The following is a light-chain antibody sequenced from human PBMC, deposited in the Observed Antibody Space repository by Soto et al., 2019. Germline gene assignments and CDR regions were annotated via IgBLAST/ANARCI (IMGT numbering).Light chain of an antibody. CDR2: DVT. CDR3: SSYTSSSTYV. CDR1: SSDVGAYDY. J-gene: IGLJ1*01. Sequence: QSALTQSASVSGSPGQSIALACTGTSSDVGAYDYVSWYQQHPGKAPKVMIYDVTNRPSGVSNRFSGSKSGNTASLTISGLQAEEEADDYCSSYTSSSTYVFGTGTKLTVL. V-gene: IGLV2-14*01.